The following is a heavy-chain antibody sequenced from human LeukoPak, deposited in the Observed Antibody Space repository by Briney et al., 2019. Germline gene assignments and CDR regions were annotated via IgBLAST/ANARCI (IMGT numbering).Heavy chain of an antibody. CDR2: ISYDASNK. D-gene: IGHD3-10*01. Sequence: PGGSLRLSCAASGFSFNTYAMHWLRQAPGEAVEWVALISYDASNKYYADSVKGRFTISRDNSKNTVYLQVNSLRAEDTAVYYCARDACRHYYGSGTYCNLYYYGMDVWGQGTTATVSS. V-gene: IGHV3-30-3*01. CDR3: ARDACRHYYGSGTYCNLYYYGMDV. J-gene: IGHJ6*02. CDR1: GFSFNTYA.